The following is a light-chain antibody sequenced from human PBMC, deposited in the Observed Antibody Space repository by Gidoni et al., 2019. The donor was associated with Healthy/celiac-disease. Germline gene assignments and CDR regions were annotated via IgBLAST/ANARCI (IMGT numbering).Light chain of an antibody. CDR1: SSNIGAGYA. J-gene: IGLJ3*02. CDR2: VHS. V-gene: IGLV1-40*01. CDR3: QSYDSSLSGWV. Sequence: QSGPTQAPSVSDDAGQRVTISCTGSSSNIGAGYAVHLYQQLPGTAPKLLIYVHSNRPSGVPDPFSGSKSGTSPSLAITGLQADDEADYYCQSYDSSLSGWVFGGGTKLTVL.